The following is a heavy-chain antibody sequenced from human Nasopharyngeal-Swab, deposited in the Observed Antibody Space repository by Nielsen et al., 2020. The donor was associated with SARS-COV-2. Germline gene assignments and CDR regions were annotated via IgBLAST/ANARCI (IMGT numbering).Heavy chain of an antibody. V-gene: IGHV1-69*04. Sequence: SVKVSCKASGGTFSSYAISWVRQAPGQGLAWMGRIIPILGIANYAQKFQGRVTITADKSTSTAYMELSSLRSEETAVYYCASGITGAAFDIWGQGTMVTVSS. CDR3: ASGITGAAFDI. CDR1: GGTFSSYA. D-gene: IGHD1-14*01. J-gene: IGHJ3*02. CDR2: IIPILGIA.